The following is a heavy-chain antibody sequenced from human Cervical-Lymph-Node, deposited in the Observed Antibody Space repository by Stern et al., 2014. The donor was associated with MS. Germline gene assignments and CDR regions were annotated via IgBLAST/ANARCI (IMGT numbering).Heavy chain of an antibody. CDR3: TRHLAIKWLREQNYFEY. Sequence: EVQLVESGGGLVKPGRSLTLSCTGSGFTFGDSAMSWFRQAPGKGLEWVGLIRSKAYGGTTEYAASVKGRFTISRDDSKSIAYLQLNSLKTEDTAVYYCTRHLAIKWLREQNYFEYWGQGTLVTVSS. D-gene: IGHD5-12*01. CDR1: GFTFGDSA. J-gene: IGHJ4*02. CDR2: IRSKAYGGTT. V-gene: IGHV3-49*05.